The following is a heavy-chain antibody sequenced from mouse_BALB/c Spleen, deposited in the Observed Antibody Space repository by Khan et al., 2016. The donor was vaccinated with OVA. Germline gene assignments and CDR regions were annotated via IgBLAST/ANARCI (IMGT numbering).Heavy chain of an antibody. J-gene: IGHJ3*01. CDR1: GYTFTSYT. CDR2: INPSNGYT. V-gene: IGHV1-4*01. CDR3: VRDAALHWYDGWFAY. D-gene: IGHD2-14*01. Sequence: QVQLKQSGAELARPGASVKMSCKASGYTFTSYTIHWIKKRPGQGLEWIGYINPSNGYTNYNQKFKDKATLTTDKSSTTAYLQLSSLTSDDSAFYISVRDAALHWYDGWFAYWGQGTMVTVSA.